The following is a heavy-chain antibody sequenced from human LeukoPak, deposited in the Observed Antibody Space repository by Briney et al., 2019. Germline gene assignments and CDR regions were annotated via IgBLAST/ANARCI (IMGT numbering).Heavy chain of an antibody. D-gene: IGHD3-10*01. J-gene: IGHJ4*02. V-gene: IGHV3-21*06. CDR3: ARDFYGVPDY. CDR1: GGSISSSS. CDR2: ITSSGSHI. Sequence: ETLSLTCTVSGGSISSSSYYWGWIRQPPGKGLEWVSSITSSGSHIYYADSVKGRFTISRDNAKNSLSLQMNSLRAEDTAVYYCARDFYGVPDYWGQGILVTVSS.